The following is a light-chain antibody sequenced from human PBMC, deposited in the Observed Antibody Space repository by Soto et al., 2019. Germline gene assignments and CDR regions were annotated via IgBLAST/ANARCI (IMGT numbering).Light chain of an antibody. CDR3: LQYNTFPHS. CDR1: QIIASW. Sequence: DIQMTQSPSTLSASIGDSVTLTCRASQIIASWLAWYQQKPGKAPNLVIYDATKLQSGVPSRFSATASGAEFTLTISGLQAEDFATYYCLQYNTFPHSFGQGTRLEI. J-gene: IGKJ2*03. V-gene: IGKV1-5*01. CDR2: DAT.